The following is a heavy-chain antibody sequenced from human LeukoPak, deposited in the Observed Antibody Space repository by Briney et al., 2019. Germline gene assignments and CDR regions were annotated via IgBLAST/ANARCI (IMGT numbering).Heavy chain of an antibody. D-gene: IGHD3-3*01. CDR1: GFTFTNSA. CDR2: IVVGSGNT. CDR3: AAASDFWSGYYCFDP. J-gene: IGHJ5*02. V-gene: IGHV1-58*01. Sequence: SVKVSCKASGFTFTNSAVQWVRRARGQRLEWIGWIVVGSGNTNYAQKFQERVTITRDMSTSTAYMELSSLRSEDTAVYYCAAASDFWSGYYCFDPWGQGTLVTVSS.